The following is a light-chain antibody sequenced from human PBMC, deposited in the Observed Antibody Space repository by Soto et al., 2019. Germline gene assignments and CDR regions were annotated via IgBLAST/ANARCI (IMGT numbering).Light chain of an antibody. Sequence: QLTQPPSSLSASVGDRVTITCRASQGISSFLAWYQQKPGKAPKLLIYAASSLQSGVPSRFSGSGFGTDFTLTISSLQPDDFATYYCQQYNTFWTFGQGTKVDIK. CDR2: AAS. CDR3: QQYNTFWT. V-gene: IGKV1-9*01. J-gene: IGKJ1*01. CDR1: QGISSF.